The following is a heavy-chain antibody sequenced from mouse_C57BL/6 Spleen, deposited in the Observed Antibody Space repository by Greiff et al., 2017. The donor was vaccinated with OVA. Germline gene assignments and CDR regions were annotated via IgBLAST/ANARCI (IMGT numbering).Heavy chain of an antibody. CDR2: INPNNGGT. CDR1: GYTFTDYN. V-gene: IGHV1-22*01. Sequence: VQLQQSGPELVKPGASVKMSCKASGYTFTDYNMHWVKQSHGKSLEWIGYINPNNGGTSYNQKFKGKATLTVNKSSSTAYMELRSLTSEDSAVYYCARDYYYRHGAMDYWGQGTSVTVSS. D-gene: IGHD1-1*01. J-gene: IGHJ4*01. CDR3: ARDYYYRHGAMDY.